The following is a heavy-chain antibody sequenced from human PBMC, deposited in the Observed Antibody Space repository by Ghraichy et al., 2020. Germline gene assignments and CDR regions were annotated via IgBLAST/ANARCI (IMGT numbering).Heavy chain of an antibody. Sequence: SETLSLTCAVYGGSFSGYYWSWIRQPPGKGLEWIGEINHSGSTNYNPSLKSRVTISVDTSKNQFSLKLSSVTAADTAVYYCARGGKYDFWRRWYFDYWGQGTLVTVSS. D-gene: IGHD3-3*01. V-gene: IGHV4-34*01. J-gene: IGHJ4*02. CDR3: ARGGKYDFWRRWYFDY. CDR1: GGSFSGYY. CDR2: INHSGST.